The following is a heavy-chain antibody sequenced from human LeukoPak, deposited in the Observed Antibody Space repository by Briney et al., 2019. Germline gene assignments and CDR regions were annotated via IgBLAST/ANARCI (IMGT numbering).Heavy chain of an antibody. D-gene: IGHD3-3*01. J-gene: IGHJ6*03. CDR1: GGSISSGSYY. CDR3: AREKAYYDFWSDYYYYYMDV. CDR2: IYTSGST. Sequence: SETLSLTCTVSGGSISSGSYYWSWIRQPAGKGLEWIGRIYTSGSTNYNPSLKSRVTISVDTSKNQFSLKLSSVTAADTAVYYCAREKAYYDFWSDYYYYYMDVWGKGTTVTVS. V-gene: IGHV4-61*02.